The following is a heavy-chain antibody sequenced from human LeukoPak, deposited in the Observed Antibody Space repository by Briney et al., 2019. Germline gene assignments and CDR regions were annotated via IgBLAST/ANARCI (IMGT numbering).Heavy chain of an antibody. Sequence: ASVKVSCKASGGTFSSYAISWVRQAPGQGLAWMGGIIPIFGTANYSQKFQRRVTITTGEATCTAHMELSSLGSEDTAVYYCAREGGSWGQFDYWGQGTLVTVSS. J-gene: IGHJ4*02. V-gene: IGHV1-69*05. CDR3: AREGGSWGQFDY. CDR1: GGTFSSYA. D-gene: IGHD6-13*01. CDR2: IIPIFGTA.